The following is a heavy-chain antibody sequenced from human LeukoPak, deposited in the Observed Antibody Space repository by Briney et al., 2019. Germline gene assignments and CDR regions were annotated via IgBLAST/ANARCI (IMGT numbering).Heavy chain of an antibody. CDR1: GFTFSSHA. V-gene: IGHV3-23*01. Sequence: GGSLRLSCAASGFTFSSHAMSWVRQAPGKGLEWVSAILSNGGSTYYADSVKDRFTISRDNSKNTLYLQMNSLRAEDTAVYYCAKGSGWAWFDPWGQGTLVIVSS. J-gene: IGHJ5*02. D-gene: IGHD6-19*01. CDR3: AKGSGWAWFDP. CDR2: ILSNGGST.